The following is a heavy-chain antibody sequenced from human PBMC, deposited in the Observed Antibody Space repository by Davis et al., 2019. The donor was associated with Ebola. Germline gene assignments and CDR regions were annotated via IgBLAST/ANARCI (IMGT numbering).Heavy chain of an antibody. Sequence: GESLKISCAASGFTFSSYAMHWVRQAPGKGLEYVSAISSNGGSTYYANSVKGRFTISRDNSKNTLYLQMGSLRAEDMAVYYCARAWFDYWGQGTLVTVSS. CDR2: ISSNGGST. CDR3: ARAWFDY. J-gene: IGHJ4*02. V-gene: IGHV3-64*01. CDR1: GFTFSSYA.